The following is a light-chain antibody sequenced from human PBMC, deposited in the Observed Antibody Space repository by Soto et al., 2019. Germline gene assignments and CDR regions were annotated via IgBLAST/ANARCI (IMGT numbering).Light chain of an antibody. V-gene: IGKV3-20*01. CDR3: HQYGTAPLT. J-gene: IGKJ3*01. CDR1: QSVAANY. Sequence: EVVFTQSPGTLSLSPGERATLSCRASQSVAANYLAWYRQKRGQAPRLLIYGASSRATGIPDRFSGSGSGTDFTLTISRLEPEDFSVYYCHQYGTAPLTFGPGTKVDI. CDR2: GAS.